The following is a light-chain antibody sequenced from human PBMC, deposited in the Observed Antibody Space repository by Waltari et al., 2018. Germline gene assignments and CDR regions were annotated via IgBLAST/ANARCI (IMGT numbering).Light chain of an antibody. Sequence: SALTQPASVSGSPGQSITISCTGTSSDVATYNLVSWYQQHPGKAPRLMIYEDTARPSGVSNRFSGSKSGNTASLTISGLQAEDGADYYCCSYAGNKIMIFGGGTKLTVL. CDR2: EDT. J-gene: IGLJ2*01. CDR3: CSYAGNKIMI. CDR1: SSDVATYNL. V-gene: IGLV2-23*01.